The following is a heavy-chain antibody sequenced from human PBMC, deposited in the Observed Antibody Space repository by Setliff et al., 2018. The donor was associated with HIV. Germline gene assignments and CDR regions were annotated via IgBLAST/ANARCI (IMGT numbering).Heavy chain of an antibody. V-gene: IGHV4-61*02. CDR1: GGSISSGSYY. CDR2: IYTSGST. D-gene: IGHD1-26*01. Sequence: SETLSLTCTVSGGSISSGSYYWSWIRQPAGKGLEWIGRIYTSGSTNYNPSLKSRVTISVDTSKNKFYLKLSPVTAADTAVYYCARGPGELGAFDIWGQGTMVTVSS. J-gene: IGHJ3*02. CDR3: ARGPGELGAFDI.